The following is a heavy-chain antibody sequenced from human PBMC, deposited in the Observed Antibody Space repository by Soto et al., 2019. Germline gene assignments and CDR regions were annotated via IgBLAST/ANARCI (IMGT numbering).Heavy chain of an antibody. Sequence: EVQLVESGGGLVNPGGSLRLSCAASGFIFSNAWMSWVRQAPGKGLEWVGRIRSNTDGGTIDYAAPVKGRFSISRDDLKDTLYLQMNGLKIEDTAVYYCTTDRKIVSFEVGPFDVWGQGTLVTVSS. CDR2: IRSNTDGGTI. V-gene: IGHV3-15*01. D-gene: IGHD1-26*01. CDR3: TTDRKIVSFEVGPFDV. CDR1: GFIFSNAW. J-gene: IGHJ3*01.